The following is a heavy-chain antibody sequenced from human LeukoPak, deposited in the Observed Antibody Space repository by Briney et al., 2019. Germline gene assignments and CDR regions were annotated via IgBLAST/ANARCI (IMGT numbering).Heavy chain of an antibody. CDR3: ARTSTYYDILTGPDPYYYYYYMDV. J-gene: IGHJ6*03. V-gene: IGHV3-11*04. Sequence: GGSLRLSCAASGFTFSDHYMTWIRQGPGKGLEWVSYISHTGTTIYYADSVKGRFTISRDNAKNSLYLQMNSLRAEDTAVYYCARTSTYYDILTGPDPYYYYYYMDVWGKGTTVTISS. CDR2: ISHTGTTI. D-gene: IGHD3-9*01. CDR1: GFTFSDHY.